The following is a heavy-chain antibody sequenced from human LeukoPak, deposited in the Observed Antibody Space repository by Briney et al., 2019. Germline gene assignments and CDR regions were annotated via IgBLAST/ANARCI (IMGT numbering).Heavy chain of an antibody. CDR1: GFTFSSYS. J-gene: IGHJ6*02. CDR3: ARRGDYAGGLGYYGMDV. V-gene: IGHV3-48*01. Sequence: GGSLRLSCAASGFTFSSYSMSWVRQAPGKGLEWVSYISSSSSTIYYADSVKGRFTISRDNAKNSLYLQMSSLRAEDTAVYYCARRGDYAGGLGYYGMDVWGQGTTVTVSS. CDR2: ISSSSSTI. D-gene: IGHD4-17*01.